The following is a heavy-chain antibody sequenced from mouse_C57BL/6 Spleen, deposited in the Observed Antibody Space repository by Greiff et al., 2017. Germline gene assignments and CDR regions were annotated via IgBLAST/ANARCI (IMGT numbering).Heavy chain of an antibody. CDR3: ARSGWLHYYAMDY. J-gene: IGHJ4*01. CDR2: INPNNGGT. CDR1: GYTFTDYN. Sequence: EVMLVESGPELVKPGASVKMSCKASGYTFTDYNMHWVKQSHGKSLEWIGYINPNNGGTSYNQKFKGKATLTVDKSSSTAYMELRSLTSEDSAVYDCARSGWLHYYAMDYWGQGTSVTVSS. V-gene: IGHV1-22*01. D-gene: IGHD2-3*01.